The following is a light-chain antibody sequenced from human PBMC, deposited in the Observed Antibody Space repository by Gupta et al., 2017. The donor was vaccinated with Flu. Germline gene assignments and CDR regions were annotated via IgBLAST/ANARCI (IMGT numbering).Light chain of an antibody. J-gene: IGLJ1*01. CDR3: SSYTRSSTYV. V-gene: IGLV2-14*01. CDR2: EVS. CDR1: SSDVGGYNY. Sequence: QSSLTQPASVSASPGQSITISCTGTSSDVGGYNYVSWYQQHPGKAPKLMINEVSNRPAGVSIRFSGSKSGNTASMTISALQAEDESDYYCSSYTRSSTYVCGTGNKVT.